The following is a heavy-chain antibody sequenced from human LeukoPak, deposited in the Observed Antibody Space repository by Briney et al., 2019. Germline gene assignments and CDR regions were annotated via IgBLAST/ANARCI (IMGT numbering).Heavy chain of an antibody. D-gene: IGHD1-26*01. V-gene: IGHV3-11*06. CDR1: GFIFSDYY. J-gene: IGHJ3*02. Sequence: PGGSLRLSCAASGFIFSDYYMSWIRQVPGKGLEWVSYISTTSSFTKYADSVKGRFTISRDNSKNTLFLQMNSLRAEDTAVYYCARASPRYSDPARERTYSGSYYYAFDIWGQGTMVTVSS. CDR3: ARASPRYSDPARERTYSGSYYYAFDI. CDR2: ISTTSSFT.